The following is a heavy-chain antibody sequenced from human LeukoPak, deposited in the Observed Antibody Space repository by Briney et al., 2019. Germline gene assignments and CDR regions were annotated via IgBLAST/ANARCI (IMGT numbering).Heavy chain of an antibody. Sequence: PGGSLRLSCAASGFTFSRFGMHWVRQAPGKGLEWVAFLRYDGSDKEYAESVKGRFIISRDNSKNTLYVQMDCLRIEDTGVYFCARDFSYGVKGAFEYWGQGTLVTVSS. J-gene: IGHJ4*02. V-gene: IGHV3-30*02. CDR1: GFTFSRFG. CDR3: ARDFSYGVKGAFEY. CDR2: LRYDGSDK. D-gene: IGHD3-10*01.